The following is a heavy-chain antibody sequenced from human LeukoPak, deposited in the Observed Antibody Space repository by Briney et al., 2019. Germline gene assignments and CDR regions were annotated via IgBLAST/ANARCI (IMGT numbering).Heavy chain of an antibody. J-gene: IGHJ3*02. CDR2: IYYSGST. CDR3: ARGSDDAFDI. CDR1: GGSISSYY. V-gene: IGHV4-59*01. D-gene: IGHD6-25*01. Sequence: ETLSLTCTVSGGSISSYYWSWIRQPPGKGLEWIGYIYYSGSTNYNPSLKSRVTISVDTSKNQFSLKLSSVTAADTAVYYCARGSDDAFDIWGQGTMVTVSS.